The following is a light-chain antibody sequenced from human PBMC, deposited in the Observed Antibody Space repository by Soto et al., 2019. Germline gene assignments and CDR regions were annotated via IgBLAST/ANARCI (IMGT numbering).Light chain of an antibody. V-gene: IGKV1-17*01. Sequence: DIQMTQSPSSLSASVGDRVTITCRASQGIRNDLGWYQQKHWKAPKRLIYAASSLHSGSPSRSSGRGSVTEFTLTSSSLQPEAFATYYCLQHNSYPYTFGQGTKLEIK. CDR1: QGIRND. J-gene: IGKJ2*01. CDR2: AAS. CDR3: LQHNSYPYT.